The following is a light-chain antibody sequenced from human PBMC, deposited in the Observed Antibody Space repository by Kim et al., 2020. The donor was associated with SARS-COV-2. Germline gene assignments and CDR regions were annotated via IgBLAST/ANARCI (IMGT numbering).Light chain of an antibody. CDR2: GAS. Sequence: GILAVPPGQTPPLYCGASQSVSSNYLAWYQQKPGQAPRLLIYGASSRATGIPDRFSGSGSWTDFTLTISRLEPEDFAVYYCQQSDTFGQGTKLEI. J-gene: IGKJ2*01. V-gene: IGKV3-20*01. CDR1: QSVSSNY. CDR3: QQSDT.